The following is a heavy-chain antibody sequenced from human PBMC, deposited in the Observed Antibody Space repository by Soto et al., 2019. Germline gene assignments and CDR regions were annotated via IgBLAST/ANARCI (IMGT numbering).Heavy chain of an antibody. D-gene: IGHD6-13*01. CDR2: VIPIFDVT. Sequence: QVQLVQSGSEVKKPGSSVKVSCKASGGTFSIYTISWVRQAPGQGLEWMGRVIPIFDVTSYAQRFQGRVTITADKSTTTAYMELSSLRSEDTAVYYCARDRDNSNWPNFDSWGQGTLVTGSS. CDR3: ARDRDNSNWPNFDS. V-gene: IGHV1-69*02. J-gene: IGHJ4*02. CDR1: GGTFSIYT.